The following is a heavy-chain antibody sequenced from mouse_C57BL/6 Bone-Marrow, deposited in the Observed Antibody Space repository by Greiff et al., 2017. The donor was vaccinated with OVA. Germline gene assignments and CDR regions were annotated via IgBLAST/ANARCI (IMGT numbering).Heavy chain of an antibody. CDR2: IYPRSGNT. J-gene: IGHJ3*01. D-gene: IGHD1-1*01. CDR1: GYTFTSYG. V-gene: IGHV1-81*01. Sequence: VQLQESGAELVRPGASVKLSCKASGYTFTSYGISWVKQRTGQGLEWIGEIYPRSGNTYYNEKFKGKATLTADKSSSTAYMELRSLTSEDSAVYFCAREEVYYYHYWGQGTLVTVSA. CDR3: AREEVYYYHY.